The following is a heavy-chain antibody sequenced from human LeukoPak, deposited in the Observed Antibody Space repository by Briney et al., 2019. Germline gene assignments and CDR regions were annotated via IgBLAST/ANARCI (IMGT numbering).Heavy chain of an antibody. CDR1: GFPFSSYS. D-gene: IGHD2-15*01. Sequence: GGALRLSFAAPGFPFSSYSMNWVRPAPGKGVEWGSSITSSVNYMYYADSVKGRFTISRDNAKNSLYLQMDSLRAEDTALYYCARDRGYCSGGTCYPVYFDYWGQGTLVTVSS. CDR3: ARDRGYCSGGTCYPVYFDY. J-gene: IGHJ4*02. V-gene: IGHV3-21*01. CDR2: ITSSVNYM.